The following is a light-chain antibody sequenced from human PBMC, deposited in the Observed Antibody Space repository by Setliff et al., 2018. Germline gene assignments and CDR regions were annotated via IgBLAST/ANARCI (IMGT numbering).Light chain of an antibody. J-gene: IGLJ1*01. Sequence: QSVLTRPASVSGSPGQSISISCTGTRRDVGSFNLVSWYQHRPGKAPQVIIFDVSDRPSGVSNRFSGSKSGDTAYLTISGLQAEDEANYFCSSYAGLTTWIFGAGTKGTV. CDR1: RRDVGSFNL. CDR3: SSYAGLTTWI. CDR2: DVS. V-gene: IGLV2-23*02.